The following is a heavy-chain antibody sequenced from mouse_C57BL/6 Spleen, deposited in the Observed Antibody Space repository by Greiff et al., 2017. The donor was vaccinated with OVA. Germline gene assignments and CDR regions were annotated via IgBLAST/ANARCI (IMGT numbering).Heavy chain of an antibody. V-gene: IGHV14-4*01. D-gene: IGHD4-1*01. CDR2: IDPENGDT. Sequence: VQLQQSGAELVRPGASVKLSCTASGFNIKDDYMHWVKQRPEQGLEWIGWIDPENGDTEYASKFQGKATITADTSSNTAYLQLSSLTSEDTAVYYCTTGVANWDDYWGQGTTLTVSS. CDR1: GFNIKDDY. CDR3: TTGVANWDDY. J-gene: IGHJ2*01.